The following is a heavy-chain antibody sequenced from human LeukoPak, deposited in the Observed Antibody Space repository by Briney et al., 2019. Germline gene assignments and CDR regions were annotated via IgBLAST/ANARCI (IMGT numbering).Heavy chain of an antibody. CDR3: ATNPYDTFYGMDV. Sequence: GASVKVSCKASGHTFTGYYMHWVRQAPGQGLEWMGWIHPDSGGTNYAQKFQGRVTMTRDTSISTAYMDLSRLRPDDTAVYYCATNPYDTFYGMDVWGQGTTVTVSS. V-gene: IGHV1-2*02. J-gene: IGHJ6*02. CDR2: IHPDSGGT. CDR1: GHTFTGYY. D-gene: IGHD3-22*01.